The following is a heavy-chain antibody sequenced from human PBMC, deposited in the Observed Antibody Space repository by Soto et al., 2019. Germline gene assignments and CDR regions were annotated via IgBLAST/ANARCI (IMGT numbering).Heavy chain of an antibody. J-gene: IGHJ6*03. CDR3: ARDRLSSNYFDYYYMDV. Sequence: GASVKVSCKASGGTISSYTISWVRQAPGQGLEWMGRIIPILGVANYAQKFQGRVTITADKSTSTAYMELSSLRSEDTAVYYCARDRLSSNYFDYYYMDVWGKGTTVTVSS. D-gene: IGHD4-4*01. CDR2: IIPILGVA. V-gene: IGHV1-69*04. CDR1: GGTISSYT.